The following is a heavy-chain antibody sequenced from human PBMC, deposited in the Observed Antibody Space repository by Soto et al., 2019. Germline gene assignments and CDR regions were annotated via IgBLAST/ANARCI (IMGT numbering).Heavy chain of an antibody. J-gene: IGHJ4*02. CDR3: ARQWLDSYYFDY. CDR2: ISSNGGST. Sequence: GGSLILSCAASGFTFSSYSMHWVRQAPGKGLEYVSAISSNGGSTYYANSVKGRFTISRDNSKNTLYLQMGSLRAEDIAVYYCARQWLDSYYFDYWGQGTLVTVSS. CDR1: GFTFSSYS. D-gene: IGHD6-19*01. V-gene: IGHV3-64*01.